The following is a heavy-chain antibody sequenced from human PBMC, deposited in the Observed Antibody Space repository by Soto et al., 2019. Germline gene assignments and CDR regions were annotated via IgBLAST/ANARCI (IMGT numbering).Heavy chain of an antibody. J-gene: IGHJ4*01. CDR2: VGQDGAP. D-gene: IGHD4-17*01. CDR1: GFTFSTYT. V-gene: IGHV3-23*01. Sequence: EVQLLKSGGGLVQPGGSLRLSCAASGFTFSTYTMAWVRQAPGRGPEWVSGVGQDGAPYYADSVKGRFTISRDNSRSSVYLEMIALRGEDTAVYYCAKDMRPDGVWDFGNWGHGTLVTVSS. CDR3: AKDMRPDGVWDFGN.